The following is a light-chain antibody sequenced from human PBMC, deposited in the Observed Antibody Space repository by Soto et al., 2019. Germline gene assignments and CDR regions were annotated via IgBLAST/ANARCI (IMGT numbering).Light chain of an antibody. CDR1: SSDVGGYSY. CDR3: CSYAGSYTHV. J-gene: IGLJ1*01. Sequence: QSALTQPASVSGSPGQSITISCTGTSSDVGGYSYVSWYQQHPGKTPKLMIYEVSNRPSGVSHRFSGSKSGNTASLTISGLQTEDEADYFCCSYAGSYTHVFGTGTKLTVL. V-gene: IGLV2-14*01. CDR2: EVS.